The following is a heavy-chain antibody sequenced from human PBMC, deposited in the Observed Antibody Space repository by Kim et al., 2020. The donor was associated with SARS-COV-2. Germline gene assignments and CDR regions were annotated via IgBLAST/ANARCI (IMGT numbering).Heavy chain of an antibody. V-gene: IGHV3-33*06. Sequence: GGSLRLSCAASGFTFSSYAMHWVRQAPGKGLEWVAVIWYDGSNKYYADSVKGRFTISRDNSKNTLYLQMNSLRAEDTAVYYCAKTESIQLWFDYWGQGTL. D-gene: IGHD5-18*01. CDR2: IWYDGSNK. CDR3: AKTESIQLWFDY. J-gene: IGHJ4*02. CDR1: GFTFSSYA.